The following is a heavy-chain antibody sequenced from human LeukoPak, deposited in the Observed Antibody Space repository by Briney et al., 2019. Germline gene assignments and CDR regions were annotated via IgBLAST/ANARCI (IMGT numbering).Heavy chain of an antibody. CDR2: IYTSGST. CDR3: ARQVVVAANIYYFDY. V-gene: IGHV4-4*07. D-gene: IGHD2-15*01. J-gene: IGHJ4*02. Sequence: SETLSLTCIVSGGSISSYYWSWIRQPAGKGLEWIGRIYTSGSTNYNPSLKSRVTMSVDTSKNQFSLKLSSVTAADTAVYYCARQVVVAANIYYFDYWGQGTLVTVSS. CDR1: GGSISSYY.